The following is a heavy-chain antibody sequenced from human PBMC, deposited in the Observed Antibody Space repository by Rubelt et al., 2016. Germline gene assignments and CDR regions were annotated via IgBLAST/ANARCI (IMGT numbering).Heavy chain of an antibody. D-gene: IGHD4-17*01. CDR1: GYSFITYA. CDR2: ISAYNGDT. Sequence: QVQLVQSGAEMRKPGASVKVSCQTSGYSFITYAVNWVRQAPGQGLEWMGWISAYNGDTKYAHKVLGRVTLTTDTTTNPAYMELPNLNSDATAVYYCGRAWDYGDRFPIDDWGQGTLVTVSS. V-gene: IGHV1-18*01. CDR3: GRAWDYGDRFPIDD. J-gene: IGHJ4*02.